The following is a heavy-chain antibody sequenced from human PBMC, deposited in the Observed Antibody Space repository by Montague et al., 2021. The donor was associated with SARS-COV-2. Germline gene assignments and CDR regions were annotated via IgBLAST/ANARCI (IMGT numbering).Heavy chain of an antibody. CDR2: INHSGST. J-gene: IGHJ6*02. Sequence: SETLSLTCAVYGGSFSGYYWSWIRQPPGKGLEWIGEINHSGSTNYNPSLKSRVTVSVDTSKNQFSLKLGSVTAADTAVYCCARGRGTALFRRVYFGMDVWGQGTTVTVSS. D-gene: IGHD1-1*01. CDR1: GGSFSGYY. V-gene: IGHV4-34*01. CDR3: ARGRGTALFRRVYFGMDV.